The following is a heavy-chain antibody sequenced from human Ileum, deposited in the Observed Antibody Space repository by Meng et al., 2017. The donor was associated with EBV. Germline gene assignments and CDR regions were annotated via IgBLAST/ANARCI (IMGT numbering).Heavy chain of an antibody. V-gene: IGHV3-74*01. D-gene: IGHD2-21*01. J-gene: IGHJ4*02. CDR1: GFTLSSYW. CDR2: INPDGSVI. CDR3: AKDCFGDKDS. Sequence: EVEVMEAGGGLVRPGGSLRLSCAASGFTLSSYWVHWVRQAPGKGLVWVSRINPDGSVINYADSVQGRFTISRDNAKNTVYLQMNNLRADDTAVYYCAKDCFGDKDSWGQGTLVTVSS.